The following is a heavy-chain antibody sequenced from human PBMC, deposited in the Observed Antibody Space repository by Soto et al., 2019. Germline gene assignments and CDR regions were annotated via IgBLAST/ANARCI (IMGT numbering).Heavy chain of an antibody. J-gene: IGHJ4*02. Sequence: QVQLVESGGGVVQPGRSLRLSCAASGFTFSRYGMHWVRQAPDKGLEWVALIWYDGSNKNYADSVKGRFTISRGNSKNTMYLQRNSLRVEATAIYSCPRDVNDSGYLGLDYWGQGTLVTFSS. D-gene: IGHD4-17*01. CDR1: GFTFSRYG. V-gene: IGHV3-33*01. CDR3: PRDVNDSGYLGLDY. CDR2: IWYDGSNK.